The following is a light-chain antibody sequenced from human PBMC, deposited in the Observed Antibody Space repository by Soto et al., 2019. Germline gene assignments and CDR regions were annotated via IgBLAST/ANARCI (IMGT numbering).Light chain of an antibody. Sequence: QSALTQPASVSGSPGQSITISCTGTSSDVGGYNLVSWYQQYPDKAPKLMIFDVNTRPSGVTTRFSGSKSGNTASLNISGLKAEDEADYYCSSYKSSSTLPYVFGTGTKVTVL. CDR3: SSYKSSSTLPYV. V-gene: IGLV2-14*01. CDR1: SSDVGGYNL. CDR2: DVN. J-gene: IGLJ1*01.